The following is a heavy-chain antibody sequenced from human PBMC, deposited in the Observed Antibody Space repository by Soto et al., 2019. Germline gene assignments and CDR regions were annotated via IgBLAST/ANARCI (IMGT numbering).Heavy chain of an antibody. J-gene: IGHJ4*02. CDR2: ISYDGSNK. V-gene: IGHV3-30*04. D-gene: IGHD2-15*01. CDR1: GFTFSSYA. Sequence: PGGSLRLSCAASGFTFSSYAMHWVRQAPGKGLEWVAVISYDGSNKYYADSVKGRFTISRDNSKNTLYLQMNSLRAEDTAVYYCAKVHPLIVVVGDFDYWGQGTLVTVSS. CDR3: AKVHPLIVVVGDFDY.